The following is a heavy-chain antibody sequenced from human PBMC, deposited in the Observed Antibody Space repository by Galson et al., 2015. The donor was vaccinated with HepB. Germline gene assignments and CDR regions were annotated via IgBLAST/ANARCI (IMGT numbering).Heavy chain of an antibody. V-gene: IGHV1-69*06. CDR1: GATFNTYA. Sequence: SVKVSCKASGATFNTYAFAWVRQAPGQGLEWMGAIMPIFGTPIHTDSLQGRVTITADKSTSTLDVSNLRTEDTAVYCCASYASDIWGQGTMVTVSS. CDR2: IMPIFGTP. CDR3: ASYASDI. J-gene: IGHJ3*02.